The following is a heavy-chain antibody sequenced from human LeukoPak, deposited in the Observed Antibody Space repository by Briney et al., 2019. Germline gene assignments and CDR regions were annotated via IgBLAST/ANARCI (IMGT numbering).Heavy chain of an antibody. CDR2: ISGSGGST. J-gene: IGHJ3*02. Sequence: GGSLRLSCAASGFTFSSYAMSWVRQAPGKGLEWVSAISGSGGSTYYADSVKGRFTISRDNSKNTLYLQMNSLRAEDTAVYYCARAMHCSSTSCYGAFDIWGQGTMVTVSS. CDR1: GFTFSSYA. V-gene: IGHV3-23*01. CDR3: ARAMHCSSTSCYGAFDI. D-gene: IGHD2-2*01.